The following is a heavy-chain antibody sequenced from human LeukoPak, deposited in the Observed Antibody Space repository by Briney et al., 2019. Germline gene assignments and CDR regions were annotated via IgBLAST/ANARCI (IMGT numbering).Heavy chain of an antibody. J-gene: IGHJ5*02. CDR2: IDPSDSYT. CDR1: GYSFTSYW. D-gene: IGHD2-21*01. V-gene: IGHV5-10-1*01. CDR3: ARHEGGLLVHDWFDP. Sequence: GESLKTSCKGPGYSFTSYWISWVRQMPGKGLEWMGRIDPSDSYTNYSPSFQGHVTISADKSISTAYLQWSSLKASDTAMYYCARHEGGLLVHDWFDPWGQGTLVTVSS.